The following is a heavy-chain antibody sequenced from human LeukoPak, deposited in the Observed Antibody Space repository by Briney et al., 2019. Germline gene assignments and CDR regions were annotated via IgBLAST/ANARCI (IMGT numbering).Heavy chain of an antibody. CDR1: GFTFSSYG. CDR3: AKVSGLPYYDRDPIDY. J-gene: IGHJ4*02. Sequence: GGSLRLSCAASGFTFSSYGMHWVRQAPGKGLEWVAVRSYDGSNKYYADFVKGRFTIYRDNSKNTLYLQMHSLRDEDTDVYSCAKVSGLPYYDRDPIDYWGQGTLVTVSS. D-gene: IGHD3-22*01. CDR2: RSYDGSNK. V-gene: IGHV3-33*05.